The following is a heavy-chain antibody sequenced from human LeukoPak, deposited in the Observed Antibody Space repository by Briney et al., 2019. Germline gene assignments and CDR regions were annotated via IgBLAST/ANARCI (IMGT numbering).Heavy chain of an antibody. CDR1: GDSMSNYY. CDR3: ARAPVAGGVDY. D-gene: IGHD6-19*01. CDR2: IYTSGST. Sequence: SETLSLTCTVSGDSMSNYYWSWIRQPAGRGLEWIGRIYTSGSTNYNPSLKSRVTISVDTSKNQFSLKLSSVTAADTAVYYCARAPVAGGVDYWGQGTLVTVSS. J-gene: IGHJ4*02. V-gene: IGHV4-4*07.